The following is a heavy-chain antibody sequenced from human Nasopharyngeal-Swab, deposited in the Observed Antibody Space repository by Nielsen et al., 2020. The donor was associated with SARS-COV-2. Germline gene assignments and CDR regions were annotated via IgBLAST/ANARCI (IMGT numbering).Heavy chain of an antibody. D-gene: IGHD6-13*01. CDR3: ARGRVYDDY. J-gene: IGHJ4*02. Sequence: GESLKISCAASGFTFSSYSMNWVRQAPGKGLEWVSYISSSSSTIYYADSVKGRFTISRDNAKNSLYLQMNSLRAEDTAVYYCARGRVYDDYWGQGTLVTVSS. CDR1: GFTFSSYS. CDR2: ISSSSSTI. V-gene: IGHV3-48*04.